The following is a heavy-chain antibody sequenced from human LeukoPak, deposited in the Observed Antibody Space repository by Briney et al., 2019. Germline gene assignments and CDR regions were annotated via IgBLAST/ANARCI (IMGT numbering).Heavy chain of an antibody. D-gene: IGHD3-10*01. CDR2: MNPNSGNT. Sequence: ASVKVSCKASGYTFTSYDINWVRQATGQGLEWMGWMNPNSGNTGYAQKFQGRVTITRNTSISTAYTELSSLRSEDTAVYYCAREPTGGYYYYMDVWGKGTTVTVSS. V-gene: IGHV1-8*03. J-gene: IGHJ6*03. CDR1: GYTFTSYD. CDR3: AREPTGGYYYYMDV.